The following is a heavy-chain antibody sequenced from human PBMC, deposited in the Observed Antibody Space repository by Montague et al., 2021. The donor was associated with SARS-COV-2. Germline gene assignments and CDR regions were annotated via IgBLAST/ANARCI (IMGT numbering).Heavy chain of an antibody. Sequence: SETLSLTCAVSDGSISSPNWWNWVRQPPGKGLEWIGEIYYAGNTNYNPSLKSRVTIFIDKSKNHFSLQLSSVTAADTAVYYCAREGTYRYGMDVWGQGTTVAVSS. V-gene: IGHV4-4*02. J-gene: IGHJ6*02. CDR1: DGSISSPNW. D-gene: IGHD3-16*02. CDR2: IYYAGNT. CDR3: AREGTYRYGMDV.